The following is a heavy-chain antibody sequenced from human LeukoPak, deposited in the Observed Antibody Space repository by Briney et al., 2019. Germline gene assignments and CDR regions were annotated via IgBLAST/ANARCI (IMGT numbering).Heavy chain of an antibody. CDR3: AREESSGWYRGLNAFDI. CDR2: IIPIFGTA. V-gene: IGHV1-69*06. Sequence: SVKVSCKASGGTFSSYDISWVRQAPGQGLEWMGGIIPIFGTANYAQKFQGRVTITADKSTSTAYMELSSLGSEDTAVYYCAREESSGWYRGLNAFDIWGQGTMVTVPS. CDR1: GGTFSSYD. J-gene: IGHJ3*02. D-gene: IGHD6-19*01.